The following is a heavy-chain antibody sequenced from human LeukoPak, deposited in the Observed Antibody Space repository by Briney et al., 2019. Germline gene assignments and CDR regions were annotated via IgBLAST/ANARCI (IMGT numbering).Heavy chain of an antibody. CDR1: GFTFSCFA. CDR3: AKMKGHPLPKYYMDV. D-gene: IGHD1-26*01. V-gene: IGHV3-23*01. CDR2: ISGSGDTT. J-gene: IGHJ6*01. Sequence: GGSLRLSCAASGFTFSCFAMSWVRRTPGKGLEWVSGISGSGDTTLYADSVKGRFTISRDNSKNTLYLEMNSMRAEDTAIYYCAKMKGHPLPKYYMDVWGQGTPVTVSS.